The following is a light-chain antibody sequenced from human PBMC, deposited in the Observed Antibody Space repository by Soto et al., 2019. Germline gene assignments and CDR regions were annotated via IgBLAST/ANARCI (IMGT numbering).Light chain of an antibody. CDR3: SSYTSSSTRV. J-gene: IGLJ2*01. CDR1: SSDVGGYNY. V-gene: IGLV2-14*01. Sequence: QSVLTQPASVSGSPGQSITISCTGTSSDVGGYNYVSWYQQHPGKAPKLIIYEVSNRPSGVSNRFSGSMSGNTASLTISGLQAEDEADYYCSSYTSSSTRVFGGGTKLTVL. CDR2: EVS.